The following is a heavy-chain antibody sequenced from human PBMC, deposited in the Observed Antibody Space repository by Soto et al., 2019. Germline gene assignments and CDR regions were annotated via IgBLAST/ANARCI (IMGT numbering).Heavy chain of an antibody. Sequence: SETLSLTCTVSGGSISSGGYYWSWIRQHPGKGLEWIGYIYYSGSTYYNPSLKSRVTISVDTSKNQFSLKLSSVTAADTAVYYCARLIEDPAAFDIWGQGKMVTVSS. CDR1: GGSISSGGYY. V-gene: IGHV4-31*03. CDR3: ARLIEDPAAFDI. J-gene: IGHJ3*02. CDR2: IYYSGST.